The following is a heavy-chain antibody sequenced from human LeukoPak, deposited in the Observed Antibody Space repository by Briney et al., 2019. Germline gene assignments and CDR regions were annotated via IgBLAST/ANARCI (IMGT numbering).Heavy chain of an antibody. V-gene: IGHV4-34*01. Sequence: SETLSLTCAVYGGSFSGYYWSWIRQPPGKGLEWIWEINHSGSTNYNPSLKSRLTISVDTSKNQFSLKLRSVTAADTAVYFCARNSHSGLAYWGQGTLVTVSS. J-gene: IGHJ4*02. CDR3: ARNSHSGLAY. CDR1: GGSFSGYY. CDR2: INHSGST. D-gene: IGHD6-19*01.